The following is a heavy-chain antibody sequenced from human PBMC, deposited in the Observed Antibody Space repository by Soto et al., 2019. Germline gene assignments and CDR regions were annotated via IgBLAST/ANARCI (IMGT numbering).Heavy chain of an antibody. CDR3: VARTIPVPGAYDY. J-gene: IGHJ4*02. CDR1: DIRFSASA. D-gene: IGHD3-16*01. CDR2: ISGSGDNT. Sequence: EVQLLESGGGMVQPGGSLRRSCGASDIRFSASAMGRLSQAPENGIERNSVISGSGDNTLYAHSVKGRFTVSKDNLRNTLYLQMNRLRGDDTAVYFCVARTIPVPGAYDYWGQGTLVPVSS. V-gene: IGHV3-23*01.